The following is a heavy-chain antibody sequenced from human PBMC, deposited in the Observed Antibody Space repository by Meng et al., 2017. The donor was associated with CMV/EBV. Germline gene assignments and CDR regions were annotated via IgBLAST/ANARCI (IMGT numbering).Heavy chain of an antibody. CDR2: IYYSGRT. J-gene: IGHJ4*02. V-gene: IGHV4-61*01. D-gene: IGHD4-23*01. CDR3: ASEIGLRWKLFDY. Sequence: GSLRLSCTVSGGPVSSGSYYWSWIRQPPGKGLERNGYIYYSGRTNYNPSLKSRVTTSVDTSKNQFSLKLSSVTAADTALYCWASEIGLRWKLFDYWGQGTLVTVSS. CDR1: GGPVSSGSYY.